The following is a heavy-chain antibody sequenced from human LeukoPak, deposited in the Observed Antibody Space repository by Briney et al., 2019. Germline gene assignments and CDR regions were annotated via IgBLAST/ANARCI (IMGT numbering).Heavy chain of an antibody. CDR3: GKTRPLDSSRWSHGDY. V-gene: IGHV3-7*01. Sequence: GLLRLPGVDSGITFSNYWWNWGRQAPGKGLEWLANLKQDGGETYSVDSVRGRFPSSRDNSKNTLIRQWNGLRAEDRAVYYFGKTRPLDSSRWSHGDYWGEGTLVTVST. CDR2: LKQDGGET. CDR1: GITFSNYW. D-gene: IGHD6-13*01. J-gene: IGHJ4*02.